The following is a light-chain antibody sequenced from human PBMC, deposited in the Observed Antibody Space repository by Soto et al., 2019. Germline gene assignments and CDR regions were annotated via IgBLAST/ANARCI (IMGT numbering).Light chain of an antibody. J-gene: IGLJ1*01. CDR1: RSDVGGYNY. Sequence: QSALTQPASVSGSPGQSITISCTGTRSDVGGYNYVSWYQHHPGKAPKLLIYDVSNRPSGISNRFSGSKSDNTASLTISGLQPEDEADYYCSSYTTSNTRQIVFGTGTKLTVL. CDR2: DVS. V-gene: IGLV2-14*03. CDR3: SSYTTSNTRQIV.